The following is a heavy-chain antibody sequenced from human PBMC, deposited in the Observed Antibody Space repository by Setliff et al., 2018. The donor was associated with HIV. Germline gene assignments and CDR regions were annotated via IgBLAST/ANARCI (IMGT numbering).Heavy chain of an antibody. CDR3: ARHFGWLPREIDY. J-gene: IGHJ4*02. CDR1: GFTFSSYSMN. D-gene: IGHD5-12*01. V-gene: IGHV4-39*01. CDR2: IYYSGST. Sequence: GSLRLSCAASGFTFSSYSMNWVRQPPGKGLEWIGSIYYSGSTYYTPSLKSRVTISVDTSKNQFSLKLSSVTAADTAVYYCARHFGWLPREIDYWGQGTLVTGSS.